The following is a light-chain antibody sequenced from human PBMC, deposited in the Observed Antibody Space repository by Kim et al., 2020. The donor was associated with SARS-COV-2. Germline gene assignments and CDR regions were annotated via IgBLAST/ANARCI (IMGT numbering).Light chain of an antibody. CDR1: SSNIGSNT. V-gene: IGLV1-44*01. CDR3: AAWDDSLNGPVV. J-gene: IGLJ2*01. Sequence: QRVTISCSGSSSNIGSNTVNWYQQLPGTAPQLLIYSNNQRPSGVPDRFSGSKSGTSASLAISGLQSEDEADYYCAAWDDSLNGPVVFGGGTKLTVL. CDR2: SNN.